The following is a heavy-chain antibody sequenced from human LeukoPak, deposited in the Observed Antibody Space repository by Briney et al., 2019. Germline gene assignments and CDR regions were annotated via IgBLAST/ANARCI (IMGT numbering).Heavy chain of an antibody. CDR3: ARDLDWILFDY. D-gene: IGHD3-9*01. Sequence: PGGSLRLSCAASGFTFNTYWMHWVRQAPGKGLVWVARVNCERSSTTYADSVKGRFTISRDNAKNTLYLQMNNLRAEDTAVYYCARDLDWILFDYWGQGTLVTVSS. CDR2: VNCERSST. J-gene: IGHJ4*02. V-gene: IGHV3-74*03. CDR1: GFTFNTYW.